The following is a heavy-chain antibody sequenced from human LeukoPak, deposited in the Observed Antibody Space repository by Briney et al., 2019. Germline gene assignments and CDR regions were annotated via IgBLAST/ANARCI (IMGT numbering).Heavy chain of an antibody. D-gene: IGHD7-27*01. Sequence: GASVKVSCKASGYTFTSYGISWVRQAPGQGLEWMGWINPNSGGTNYAQKFQGRVTMTRDTSISTAYMELSRLRSDDTAVYYCARDPNPGVARKGGDYWGQGTLVTVSS. CDR1: GYTFTSYG. CDR2: INPNSGGT. CDR3: ARDPNPGVARKGGDY. V-gene: IGHV1-2*02. J-gene: IGHJ4*02.